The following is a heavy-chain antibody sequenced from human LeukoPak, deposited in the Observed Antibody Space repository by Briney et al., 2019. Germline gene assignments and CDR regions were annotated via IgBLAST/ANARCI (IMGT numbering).Heavy chain of an antibody. J-gene: IGHJ4*02. CDR3: ARGKGAYDFWSGYYKRRYYFDY. D-gene: IGHD3-3*01. CDR1: GGSISSGSYY. Sequence: PSQTLSLTCTVSGGSISSGSYYWSWIRQPAGKGLEWIGRIYTSGSTNYNPSLKSRVTISVDTSKNQFSLKLSSVTAADTAVYYCARGKGAYDFWSGYYKRRYYFDYWGQGTLVTVSS. V-gene: IGHV4-61*02. CDR2: IYTSGST.